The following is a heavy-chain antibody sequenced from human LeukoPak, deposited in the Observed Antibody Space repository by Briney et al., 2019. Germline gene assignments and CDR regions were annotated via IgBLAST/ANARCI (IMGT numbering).Heavy chain of an antibody. Sequence: VASVKVSCKASGGTFSSYAISWVRQAPGQGLEWMGGIIPIFGTANYAQKFQGRVTITTDESTSTAYMELSSLRSEDTAVYYCAREISDSSGYYGQWGQGTLVTVSS. CDR3: AREISDSSGYYGQ. V-gene: IGHV1-69*05. J-gene: IGHJ4*02. CDR2: IIPIFGTA. D-gene: IGHD3-22*01. CDR1: GGTFSSYA.